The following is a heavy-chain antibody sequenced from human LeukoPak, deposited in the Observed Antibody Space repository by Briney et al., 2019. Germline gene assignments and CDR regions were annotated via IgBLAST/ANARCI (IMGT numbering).Heavy chain of an antibody. D-gene: IGHD5-18*01. CDR3: ARDAVDTANAV. CDR2: INSDGSIT. V-gene: IGHV3-74*01. CDR1: GFTFTTYW. Sequence: PGGSLRVSCAASGFTFTTYWMHWVRQAPGKGLVWVSHINSDGSITSYADSVKGRFTTSRDNAKNTLYLQMNSLRAEDTAVYYCARDAVDTANAVWGQGTTVTVSS. J-gene: IGHJ6*02.